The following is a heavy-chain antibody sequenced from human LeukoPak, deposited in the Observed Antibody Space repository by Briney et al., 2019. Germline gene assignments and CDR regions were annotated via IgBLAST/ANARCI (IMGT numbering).Heavy chain of an antibody. D-gene: IGHD6-6*01. CDR3: TKDLGSSSPSSFDY. CDR1: GFTFSSYG. V-gene: IGHV3-30*02. Sequence: GGSLRLSCAASGFTFSSYGMHWVRQAPGKGLEWVAFIRYDGSNKYYADSVKGRFTISRDNSKNTLYLQMNSLRAEDTAVYYCTKDLGSSSPSSFDYWGQGTLVTVSS. J-gene: IGHJ4*02. CDR2: IRYDGSNK.